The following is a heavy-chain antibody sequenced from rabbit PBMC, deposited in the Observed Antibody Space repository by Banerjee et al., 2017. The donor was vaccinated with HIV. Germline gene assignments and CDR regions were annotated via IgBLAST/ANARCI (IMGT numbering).Heavy chain of an antibody. CDR2: IYVGSSGTT. CDR3: TRAFNL. Sequence: QQQLEESGGGLVKPGGTLTLTCKASGFDFSSDAVCWVRQAPGKGLEWIACIYVGSSGTTYYASWAKGRFTISKTSSTTVTLQMTSLTAADTATYFCTRAFNLWGPGTLVTVS. CDR1: GFDFSSDA. J-gene: IGHJ4*01. V-gene: IGHV1S45*01.